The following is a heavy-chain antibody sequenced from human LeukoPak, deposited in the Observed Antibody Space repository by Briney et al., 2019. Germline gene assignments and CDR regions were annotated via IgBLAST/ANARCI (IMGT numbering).Heavy chain of an antibody. Sequence: SETLSLTCTVSGGSITSSYWSWIRQPPGKGLEWIGYIYYSGSTNYNPSLKSRVTISVDTSKNQFSLKLSSVTAADTAVYYCARSDGGYYFDYWGQGTLVTVSS. J-gene: IGHJ4*02. CDR2: IYYSGST. CDR3: ARSDGGYYFDY. D-gene: IGHD3-16*01. CDR1: GGSITSSY. V-gene: IGHV4-59*08.